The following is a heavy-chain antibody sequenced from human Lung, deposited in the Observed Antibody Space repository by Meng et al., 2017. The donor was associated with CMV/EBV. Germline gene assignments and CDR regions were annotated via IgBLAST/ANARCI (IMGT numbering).Heavy chain of an antibody. CDR2: ISNDGRNK. CDR1: GFTFTTFS. D-gene: IGHD2-2*01. Sequence: GGSXRLXCEASGFTFTTFSMHWVRQAPGKGLEWVAVISNDGRNKYYADSVKGRFTISRDNFRPALYLQLSRLRTEDTAVYYCETYGRAPAGRWAYLDDWGLGTXVTVSS. V-gene: IGHV3-30*04. CDR3: ETYGRAPAGRWAYLDD. J-gene: IGHJ1*01.